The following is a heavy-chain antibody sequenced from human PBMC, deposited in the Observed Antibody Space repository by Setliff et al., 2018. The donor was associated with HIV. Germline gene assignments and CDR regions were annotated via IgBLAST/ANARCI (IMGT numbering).Heavy chain of an antibody. CDR3: TRGGTYYDY. D-gene: IGHD1-26*01. CDR1: GFTFSNYN. J-gene: IGHJ4*02. V-gene: IGHV3-21*01. Sequence: GASLKISCAASGFTFSNYNMNWVRQAPGKGLEWVSSIGGTSDYKNYAGSVRGRFTSSRDNAESSLFLQMNSLRAEDTAVYYCTRGGTYYDYWGQGTLVTVSS. CDR2: IGGTSDYK.